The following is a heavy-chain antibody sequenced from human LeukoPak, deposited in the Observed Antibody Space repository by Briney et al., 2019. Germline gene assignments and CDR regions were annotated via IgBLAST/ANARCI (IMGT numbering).Heavy chain of an antibody. J-gene: IGHJ3*02. D-gene: IGHD1-26*01. V-gene: IGHV1-24*01. CDR3: ATSILVGATRDAFDI. CDR2: FDPEDGET. CDR1: GYTLTELS. Sequence: ASVKVSCKVSGYTLTELSMHWVRQAPGKGLEWMGGFDPEDGETIYAQKFQGRVTMTEDTSTDTAYMELSSLRSEDTAVYYCATSILVGATRDAFDIWGQGTMVTVSS.